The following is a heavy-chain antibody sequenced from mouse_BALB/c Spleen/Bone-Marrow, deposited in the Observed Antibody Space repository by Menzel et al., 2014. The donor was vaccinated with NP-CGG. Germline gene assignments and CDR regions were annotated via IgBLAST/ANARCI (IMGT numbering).Heavy chain of an antibody. J-gene: IGHJ2*01. CDR3: ARYRLGTYFDY. V-gene: IGHV14-3*02. CDR1: GFNIKDAY. Sequence: EVKLQESGAELVKPGASVKLSCTASGFNIKDAYMHWVKQRPEQGLEWIGRIDSANGNTKYDPKFQGKATITADTSSNTAYLQLSSLTSEDTAVYYCARYRLGTYFDYWGQGTTLTVSS. D-gene: IGHD2-14*01. CDR2: IDSANGNT.